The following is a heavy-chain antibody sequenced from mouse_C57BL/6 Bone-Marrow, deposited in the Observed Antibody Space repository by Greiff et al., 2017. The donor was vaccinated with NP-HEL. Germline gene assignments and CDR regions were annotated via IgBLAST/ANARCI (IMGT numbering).Heavy chain of an antibody. D-gene: IGHD2-4*01. J-gene: IGHJ4*01. CDR1: GFTFSDYG. CDR3: ARRRLRRDYAMDY. V-gene: IGHV5-15*01. Sequence: EVKLVESGGGLVQPGGSLKLSCAASGFTFSDYGMAWVRQAPRKGPEWVAFISNLAYSIYYADTVTGRFTISRENAKNTLYLEMSSLRSEDTAMYYCARRRLRRDYAMDYWGQGTSVTVSS. CDR2: ISNLAYSI.